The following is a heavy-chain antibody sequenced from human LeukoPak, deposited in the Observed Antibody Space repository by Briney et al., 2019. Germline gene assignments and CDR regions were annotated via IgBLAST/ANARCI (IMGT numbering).Heavy chain of an antibody. CDR3: ARVRSSSLGPFDY. V-gene: IGHV4-30-2*01. CDR1: GGSISSGGYY. CDR2: IYRSGST. J-gene: IGHJ4*02. Sequence: PSETLSLTCTVSGGSISSGGYYWSWIRQPPGKGLEWIGYIYRSGSTYYNPSLKSRVTISVDRSKNQFSLKLSSVTAADTAVYYCARVRSSSLGPFDYWGQGTLVTVSS. D-gene: IGHD6-6*01.